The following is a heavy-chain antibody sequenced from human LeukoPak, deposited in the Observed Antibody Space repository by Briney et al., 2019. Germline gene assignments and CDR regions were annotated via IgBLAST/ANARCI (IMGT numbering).Heavy chain of an antibody. D-gene: IGHD1/OR15-1a*01. CDR3: AREGGEHENWYFDL. CDR2: ISSSSSYI. Sequence: GGSLRLSCAASGFTFSSYSMNWVRQAPGKGLEWVSSISSSSSYIYYADSVKGRFTISRDNAKNSLYLQMNSLRAEDTAVYYCAREGGEHENWYFDLWGRGTLVTVSS. CDR1: GFTFSSYS. V-gene: IGHV3-21*01. J-gene: IGHJ2*01.